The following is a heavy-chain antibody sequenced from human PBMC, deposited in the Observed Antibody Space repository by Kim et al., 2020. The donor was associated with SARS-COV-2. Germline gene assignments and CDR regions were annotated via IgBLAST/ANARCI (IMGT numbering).Heavy chain of an antibody. CDR2: INHSGST. CDR1: GGSFSGYY. J-gene: IGHJ5*02. V-gene: IGHV4-34*01. CDR3: ARRVYYYGSGSWIFQTWFDP. D-gene: IGHD3-10*01. Sequence: SETLSLTCAVYGGSFSGYYWSWIRQPPGKGLEWIGEINHSGSTNYNPSLKSRVTISVDTSKNQFSLKLSSVTAADTAVYYCARRVYYYGSGSWIFQTWFDPWGQGTLVTVSS.